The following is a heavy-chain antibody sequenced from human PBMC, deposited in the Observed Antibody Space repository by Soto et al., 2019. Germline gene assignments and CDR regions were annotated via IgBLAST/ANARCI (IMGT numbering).Heavy chain of an antibody. V-gene: IGHV1-69*13. CDR1: GGTFSSYA. Sequence: GASVKVSCKASGGTFSSYAISWVRQAPGQGLEWMGGIIPIFGTANYAQKFQGRVTITADESTSTAYMELSSLRSEDTAVYYCARRRCSSTRCKPYHRKEPYYYGMDVWGQGKTVTVSS. D-gene: IGHD2-2*01. CDR3: ARRRCSSTRCKPYHRKEPYYYGMDV. CDR2: IIPIFGTA. J-gene: IGHJ6*02.